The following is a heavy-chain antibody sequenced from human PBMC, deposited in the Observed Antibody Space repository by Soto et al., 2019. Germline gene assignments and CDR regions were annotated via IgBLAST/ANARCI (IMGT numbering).Heavy chain of an antibody. CDR2: INSGSSSI. CDR1: GFTFSAYS. J-gene: IGHJ4*02. CDR3: ARYVTVRGFV. Sequence: EVQLVESGGDLVQPGGSPRLSCAASGFTFSAYSMFWVRQAPGKGLEWVSYINSGSSSIHYADSVRGRFTISRDNAKNSLYLQMDNLRAEDTAVYYCARYVTVRGFVWGQGTLVTVSS. D-gene: IGHD3-10*02. V-gene: IGHV3-48*01.